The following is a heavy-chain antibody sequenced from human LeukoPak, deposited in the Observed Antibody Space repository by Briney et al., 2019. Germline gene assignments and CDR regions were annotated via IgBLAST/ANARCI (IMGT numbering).Heavy chain of an antibody. V-gene: IGHV4-4*02. CDR2: IYHSGST. CDR1: GDSISSNNW. D-gene: IGHD1-1*01. CDR3: ARVRENWNADVFDI. J-gene: IGHJ3*02. Sequence: SETLSLTCAVSGDSISSNNWWSWVRQPPGKGLEWIGEIYHSGSTNYNASLKSRVTISVDKSKNQISLKLSSVTAADTAVYHCARVRENWNADVFDIWGQGTMVTVSS.